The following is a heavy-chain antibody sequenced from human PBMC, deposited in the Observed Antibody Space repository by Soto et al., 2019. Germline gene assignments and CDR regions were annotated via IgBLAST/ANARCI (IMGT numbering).Heavy chain of an antibody. D-gene: IGHD3-10*01. CDR3: ARGRPRITMVRGVQYGMDV. CDR1: GGSFSGYY. V-gene: IGHV4-34*01. CDR2: INHSGST. J-gene: IGHJ6*02. Sequence: SETLSLTCAVYGGSFSGYYWSWIRQPPGKGLEWIGEINHSGSTNYNPSLKSRVTISVDTSKNQFSLKLSSVTAADTAVYYCARGRPRITMVRGVQYGMDVWGQGTTVTVSS.